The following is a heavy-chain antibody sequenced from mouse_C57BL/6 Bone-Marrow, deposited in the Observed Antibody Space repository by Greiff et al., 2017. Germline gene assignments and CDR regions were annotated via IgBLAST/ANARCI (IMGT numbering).Heavy chain of an antibody. CDR3: TRSSYSNAWFAY. J-gene: IGHJ3*01. CDR1: GYTFTDYA. V-gene: IGHV1-15*01. CDR2: IDPETGGT. D-gene: IGHD2-5*01. Sequence: QVQLKESGAELVRPGASVTLSCKASGYTFTDYAMHWVKQTPVHGLEWIGAIDPETGGTAYNQKFKGKAILTADKSSSTAYMELRSLPSEDSAVYYCTRSSYSNAWFAYWGQGTLVTVSA.